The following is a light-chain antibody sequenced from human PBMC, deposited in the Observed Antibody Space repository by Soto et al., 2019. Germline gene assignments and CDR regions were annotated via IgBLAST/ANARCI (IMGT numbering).Light chain of an antibody. CDR2: GAS. Sequence: EIVMTQSPATLSVSPGERATLSCRASQSVSSNFAWYQQKPGQAPRLHIYGASTRATGIPARFSGSGSGTEFTLTISSLQSEDFAVYYCQQYNNWPGTFGQGTKVEIK. V-gene: IGKV3-15*01. J-gene: IGKJ1*01. CDR1: QSVSSN. CDR3: QQYNNWPGT.